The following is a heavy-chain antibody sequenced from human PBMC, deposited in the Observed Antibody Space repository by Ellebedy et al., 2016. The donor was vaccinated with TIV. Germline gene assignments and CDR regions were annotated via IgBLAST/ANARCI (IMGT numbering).Heavy chain of an antibody. J-gene: IGHJ6*02. D-gene: IGHD3-3*01. CDR3: ARDAFFGVTPHYGMDV. CDR2: IYYSGST. Sequence: SETLSLXXTVSGGSISSYYWSWIRQPPGKGLEWIGYIYYSGSTNYNPSLKSRVTISVDTSKNQFSLKLSSVTAADTAVYYCARDAFFGVTPHYGMDVWGQGTTVTVSS. V-gene: IGHV4-59*01. CDR1: GGSISSYY.